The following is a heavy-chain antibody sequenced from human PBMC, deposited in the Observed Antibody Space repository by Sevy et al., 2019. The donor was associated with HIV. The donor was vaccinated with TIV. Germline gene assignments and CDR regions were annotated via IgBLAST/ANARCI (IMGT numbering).Heavy chain of an antibody. CDR1: GGSFSGYY. J-gene: IGHJ6*02. Sequence: SETLSLTCAVYGGSFSGYYWSWIRQPPGKGLEWIGEINHSGSTNYNPSLKSRVTISVDTSKNQFSLKLSSVTAADTAVYYCARVSYDFWSGYQYYYYYGMDVWGQGTTVTVSS. CDR2: INHSGST. D-gene: IGHD3-3*01. V-gene: IGHV4-34*01. CDR3: ARVSYDFWSGYQYYYYYGMDV.